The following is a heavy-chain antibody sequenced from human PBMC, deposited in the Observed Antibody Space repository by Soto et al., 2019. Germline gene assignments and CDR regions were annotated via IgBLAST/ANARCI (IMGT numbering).Heavy chain of an antibody. Sequence: SETLSLTCSVSGVSISSYYWSWIRQTPGKGLEWIGYIYYTGSTKYNPSLASRVTISIETSKNQFSLKLSSATPADTAVYYCARAGGYNYNYDFWGQGTLVTVSS. CDR3: ARAGGYNYNYDF. D-gene: IGHD1-1*01. V-gene: IGHV4-59*01. CDR1: GVSISSYY. J-gene: IGHJ4*02. CDR2: IYYTGST.